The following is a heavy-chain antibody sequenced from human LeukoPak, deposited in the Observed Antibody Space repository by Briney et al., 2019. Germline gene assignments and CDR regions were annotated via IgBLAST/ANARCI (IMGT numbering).Heavy chain of an antibody. V-gene: IGHV3-53*01. J-gene: IGHJ3*02. CDR1: GFTVSNNY. Sequence: PGGSLRLSCAASGFTVSNNYMNWVRQAPGKGLEWVSVIYTGGNTYYAESVKGRFTIPRDNSKNTLYLQMHSLRAEDTAVYYCASPSSGQSFDIWGQGTMVTVSS. CDR2: IYTGGNT. CDR3: ASPSSGQSFDI. D-gene: IGHD6-19*01.